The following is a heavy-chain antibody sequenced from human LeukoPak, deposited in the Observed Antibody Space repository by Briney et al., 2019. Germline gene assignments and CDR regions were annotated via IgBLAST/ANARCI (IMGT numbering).Heavy chain of an antibody. D-gene: IGHD3-10*01. J-gene: IGHJ4*02. V-gene: IGHV3-20*04. Sequence: GGSMRLSCAASGFTFHDYDMSWVRQSPGKGLEWVSGINRNGDRTGYADSVKGRFTISRDNAKKSLYLQMNSLRAEDTALYYCARRDYYGSGSPDFWGQGGLVGVSS. CDR1: GFTFHDYD. CDR2: INRNGDRT. CDR3: ARRDYYGSGSPDF.